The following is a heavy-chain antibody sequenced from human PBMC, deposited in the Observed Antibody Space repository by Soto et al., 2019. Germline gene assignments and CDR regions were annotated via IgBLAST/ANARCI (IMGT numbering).Heavy chain of an antibody. J-gene: IGHJ4*02. D-gene: IGHD2-15*01. V-gene: IGHV1-18*01. Sequence: QVQLVQSGGEVKRPGASVRVSCKASGYTFSTYGISWVRQAPGQGPGWMGWISAYNGHTDYAQKFHGRVTMTTVTSTNTVSMELRRLSFDDTAVYYCAKGRTWWARDLDYWGQGTLAAVSS. CDR1: GYTFSTYG. CDR2: ISAYNGHT. CDR3: AKGRTWWARDLDY.